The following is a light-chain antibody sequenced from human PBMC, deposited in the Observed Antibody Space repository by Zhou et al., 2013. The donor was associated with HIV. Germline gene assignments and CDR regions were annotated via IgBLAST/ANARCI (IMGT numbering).Light chain of an antibody. CDR2: KAS. CDR1: QSISSW. J-gene: IGKJ2*01. V-gene: IGKV1-5*03. CDR3: QQCNSYPYT. Sequence: DIQMTQSPSTLPASVGDRVTITCRASQSISSWLAWYQQKPGKAPKLLIYKASSLESGVPSRFSGSGSGTEFTLTISSLQPDDFATYYCQQCNSYPYTFGQGTKLEIK.